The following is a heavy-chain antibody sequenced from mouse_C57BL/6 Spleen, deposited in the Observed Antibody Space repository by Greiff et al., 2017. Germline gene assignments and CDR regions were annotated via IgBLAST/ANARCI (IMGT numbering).Heavy chain of an antibody. CDR3: ARRMGSPYAMDY. V-gene: IGHV5-17*01. D-gene: IGHD1-1*01. Sequence: EVKLMESGGGLVKPGGSLKLSCAASGFTFSDYGMHWVRQAPEKGLEWVAYISSGSSTIYYADTVKGRFTISRDNAKNTLFLQMTSLRSEDTAMYYCARRMGSPYAMDYWGQGTSVTVSS. CDR2: ISSGSSTI. CDR1: GFTFSDYG. J-gene: IGHJ4*01.